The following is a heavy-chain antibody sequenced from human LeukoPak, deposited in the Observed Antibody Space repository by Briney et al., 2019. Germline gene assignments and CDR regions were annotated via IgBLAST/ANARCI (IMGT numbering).Heavy chain of an antibody. CDR3: ALNPDYYGSGSFDY. Sequence: HPGGSLRLSCATSGFTFSSYWMSWVRQAPGKGLEWVADIEEDGSEKYYVDSVKGRFTISRDNAKNSLYLQMNSLRAEDTAVYYCALNPDYYGSGSFDYWGQGTLVTVPS. V-gene: IGHV3-7*01. D-gene: IGHD3-10*01. CDR1: GFTFSSYW. CDR2: IEEDGSEK. J-gene: IGHJ4*02.